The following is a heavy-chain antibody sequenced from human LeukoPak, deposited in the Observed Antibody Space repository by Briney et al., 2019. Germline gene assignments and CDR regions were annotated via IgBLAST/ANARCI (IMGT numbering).Heavy chain of an antibody. J-gene: IGHJ6*03. CDR3: ARRRTTGLAGYMGV. Sequence: SETLSLTCTVSGGSISSYYWSWIRQPPGKGLEWIGDIYCSGSTNYNPSLKSRVTISLGTSKNQFSLKLTSVTAGDTAVYYCARRRTTGLAGYMGVWGLGTTVPVSS. CDR2: IYCSGST. D-gene: IGHD2-2*01. CDR1: GGSISSYY. V-gene: IGHV4-59*08.